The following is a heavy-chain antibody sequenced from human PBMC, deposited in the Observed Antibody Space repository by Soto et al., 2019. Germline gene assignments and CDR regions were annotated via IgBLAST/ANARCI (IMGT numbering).Heavy chain of an antibody. J-gene: IGHJ4*02. Sequence: VASVKVSCKASGYTFANFLIHWMRQAPGQGLEWMGWISPNSGGTLYAQKFQGRVTLASDSSISTAYMELSRLGSGDTAVYYCAREPRTGAYVSDYWGQGTQVTVSS. CDR3: AREPRTGAYVSDY. CDR2: ISPNSGGT. V-gene: IGHV1-2*02. D-gene: IGHD3-16*01. CDR1: GYTFANFL.